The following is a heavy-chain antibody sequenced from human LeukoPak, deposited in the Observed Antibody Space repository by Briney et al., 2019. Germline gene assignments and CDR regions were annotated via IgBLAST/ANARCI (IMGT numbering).Heavy chain of an antibody. V-gene: IGHV3-74*01. CDR2: INSDGSST. J-gene: IGHJ3*02. CDR1: GFTFSSYW. Sequence: GGSLRLSCAASGFTFSSYWMSWVRQAPGKGLVWVSRINSDGSSTSYADSVKGRFTISRDNAKNTLYLQMNSLRAEDTAVYYCARYQGPFDAFDIWGQGTMVTVSS. CDR3: ARYQGPFDAFDI.